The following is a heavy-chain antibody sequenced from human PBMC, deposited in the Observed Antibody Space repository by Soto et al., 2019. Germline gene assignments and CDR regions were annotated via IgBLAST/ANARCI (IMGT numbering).Heavy chain of an antibody. CDR3: AKPWVRTGYSSSWYYFDY. CDR1: GFTFSSYA. CDR2: ISGSGGST. J-gene: IGHJ4*02. V-gene: IGHV3-23*01. D-gene: IGHD6-13*01. Sequence: GGSLRLSCAASGFTFSSYAMSWVRQAPGKGLEWVSAISGSGGSTYYADSVKGRFTISRDNSKNTLYLQMNSLRAEDTAVYYCAKPWVRTGYSSSWYYFDYWGQGTLVTVSS.